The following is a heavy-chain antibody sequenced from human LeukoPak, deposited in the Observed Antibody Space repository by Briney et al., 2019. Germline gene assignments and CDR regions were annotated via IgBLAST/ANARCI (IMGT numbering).Heavy chain of an antibody. V-gene: IGHV1-18*01. CDR1: GYTFTSYG. CDR3: ARDLRGVLGYYYYYYMDV. Sequence: ASVKVSCKASGYTFTSYGISWVRQGPGQGLEWMGWISAYNGNTNYAQKLQGRVTMTTDTSTSTAYMELRSLRSDDTAVYYCARDLRGVLGYYYYYYMDVWGKGTTVTVSS. CDR2: ISAYNGNT. D-gene: IGHD3-10*01. J-gene: IGHJ6*03.